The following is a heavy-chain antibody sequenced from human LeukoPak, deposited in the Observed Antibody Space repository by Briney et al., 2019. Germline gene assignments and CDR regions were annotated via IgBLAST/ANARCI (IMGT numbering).Heavy chain of an antibody. CDR2: ISSSSSTI. D-gene: IGHD1-1*01. V-gene: IGHV3-48*04. CDR1: GFTFSSYS. J-gene: IGHJ3*02. CDR3: ARDRVENWNPDDAFDI. Sequence: PGGSLRLSCAASGFTFSSYSMNWVRQAPGKGLEWVSYISSSSSTIYYADSVKGRFTISRDNAKNSLYLQMNSLRAEDTALYHCARDRVENWNPDDAFDIWGQGTMVTVSS.